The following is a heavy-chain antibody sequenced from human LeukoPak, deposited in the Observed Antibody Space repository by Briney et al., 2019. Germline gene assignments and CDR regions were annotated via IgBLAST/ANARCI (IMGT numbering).Heavy chain of an antibody. Sequence: SETLSLTCTVSRGSIRTADYYWAWVRQPRGEGLEWLGSIYFSGTPYFNPSLKSRVAVSIDTSKNQFSLKVTSVNASDTAGYFCARTSSWYAGAWFDSWGQGTLVTVSS. CDR2: IYFSGTP. J-gene: IGHJ5*01. CDR3: ARTSSWYAGAWFDS. D-gene: IGHD6-13*01. V-gene: IGHV4-39*01. CDR1: RGSIRTADYY.